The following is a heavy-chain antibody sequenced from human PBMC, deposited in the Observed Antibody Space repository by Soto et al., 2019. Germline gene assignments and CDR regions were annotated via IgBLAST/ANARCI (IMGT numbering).Heavy chain of an antibody. D-gene: IGHD6-13*01. V-gene: IGHV3-23*01. Sequence: GGSLRLSCAASGFTFSSYAMSWVRQAPGKGLEWVSAISGSGGSTYYADSVKGRFTISRDNSKNTLYLQMKSLRAEDTAVYYCAKDGSIRSWPYRGQGTLVTVSS. CDR2: ISGSGGST. J-gene: IGHJ4*02. CDR3: AKDGSIRSWPY. CDR1: GFTFSSYA.